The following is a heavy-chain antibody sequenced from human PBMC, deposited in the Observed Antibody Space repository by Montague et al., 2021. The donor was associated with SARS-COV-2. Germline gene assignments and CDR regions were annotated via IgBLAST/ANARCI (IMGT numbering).Heavy chain of an antibody. CDR2: VHDIESS. J-gene: IGHJ4*02. V-gene: IGHV4-59*01. CDR3: ARVTLGGRDGRTRQYDGLDS. CDR1: GGSISRYF. Sequence: SETLSLTCTVSGGSISRYFWSWIRRTPGKGLEWMGYVHDIESSIYNPSLQSRITILLDTPKNQFSLRLNAVTAADTAVYYCARVTLGGRDGRTRQYDGLDSWGQGILVTVSS. D-gene: IGHD3-16*01.